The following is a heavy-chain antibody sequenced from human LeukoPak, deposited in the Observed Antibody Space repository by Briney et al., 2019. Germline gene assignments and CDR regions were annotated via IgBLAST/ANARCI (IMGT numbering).Heavy chain of an antibody. V-gene: IGHV4-59*01. Sequence: SETLSLTCSVSGGSISSDFWSWIRQPPGKGLEWIAYVHYSDNSNFNPSLKSRVTISLDTSKNQFSLRLSSVTAADTAVYYCVRGSDHYDSSGYRYFDLWGRGTLATVSS. J-gene: IGHJ2*01. D-gene: IGHD3-22*01. CDR3: VRGSDHYDSSGYRYFDL. CDR2: VHYSDNS. CDR1: GGSISSDF.